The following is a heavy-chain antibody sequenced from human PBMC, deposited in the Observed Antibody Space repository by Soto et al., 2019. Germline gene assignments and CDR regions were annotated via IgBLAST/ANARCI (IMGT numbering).Heavy chain of an antibody. CDR3: AKDAKYCGGDCYSGGDY. V-gene: IGHV3-23*01. CDR2: ISGSGDST. D-gene: IGHD2-21*01. J-gene: IGHJ4*02. Sequence: GGSLRLSCAASGFTFSNYAMSWVRQAPGKGLEWVSSISGSGDSTYYADSVKGRFTISRDNSKNTLYLQMNILRAEDTAVYYCAKDAKYCGGDCYSGGDYWGQGTLVTVSS. CDR1: GFTFSNYA.